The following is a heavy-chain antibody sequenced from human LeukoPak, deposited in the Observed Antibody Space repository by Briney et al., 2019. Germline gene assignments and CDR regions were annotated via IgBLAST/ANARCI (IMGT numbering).Heavy chain of an antibody. CDR1: GFTFSNYA. J-gene: IGHJ4*02. CDR2: LSGSGGTT. D-gene: IGHD6-6*01. CDR3: AKDPCRASSGLVDY. V-gene: IGHV3-23*01. Sequence: PGGSLSLSCATSGFTFSNYAVSWVRQAPGKGLEWVSSLSGSGGTTYYADSVKGRFTISRDNSKNTLYLQMNSLRAEDTAVYYCAKDPCRASSGLVDYWGQGTLVTVSS.